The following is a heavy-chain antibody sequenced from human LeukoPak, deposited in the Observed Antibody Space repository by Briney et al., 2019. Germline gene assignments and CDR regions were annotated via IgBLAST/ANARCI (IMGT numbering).Heavy chain of an antibody. CDR2: IYYSGST. J-gene: IGHJ3*02. V-gene: IGHV4-59*01. Sequence: SETLSLTCTVSGGSISSYYWSWTRQPPGKGLEWIGYIYYSGSTNYNPSLKSRVTISVDTSKNQFSLKLSSVTAADTAVYYCARDLGSTSAFDIWGQGTMVTVSS. CDR1: GGSISSYY. D-gene: IGHD1-26*01. CDR3: ARDLGSTSAFDI.